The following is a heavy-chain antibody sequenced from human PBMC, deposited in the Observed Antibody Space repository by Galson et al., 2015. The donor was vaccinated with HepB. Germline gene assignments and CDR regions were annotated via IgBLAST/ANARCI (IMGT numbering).Heavy chain of an antibody. CDR2: ISYDGSNK. CDR3: ARDRKRITMVRGVQPDYYYYGMDV. CDR1: GFTFSSYG. V-gene: IGHV3-30*03. D-gene: IGHD3-10*01. J-gene: IGHJ6*02. Sequence: SLRLSCAASGFTFSSYGMHWVRQAPGKGLEWVAVISYDGSNKYYADSVKGRFTISRDNAKNSLYLQMNSLRAEDTAVYYCARDRKRITMVRGVQPDYYYYGMDVWGQGTTVTVSS.